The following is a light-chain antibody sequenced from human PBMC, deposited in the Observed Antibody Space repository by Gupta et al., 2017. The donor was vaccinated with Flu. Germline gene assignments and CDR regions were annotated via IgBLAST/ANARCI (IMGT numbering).Light chain of an antibody. CDR2: KAS. CDR1: QSISSW. J-gene: IGKJ1*01. V-gene: IGKV1-5*03. Sequence: QSISSWLAWYQQKPGKAPKLLIYKASSLESGVPSRFSGSGSGTEFTLTISSLQPDDFATYYCQQYNSYPWTFGQGTKVEIK. CDR3: QQYNSYPWT.